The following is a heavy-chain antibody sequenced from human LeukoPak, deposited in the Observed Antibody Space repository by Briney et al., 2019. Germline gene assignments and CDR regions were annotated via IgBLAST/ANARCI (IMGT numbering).Heavy chain of an antibody. Sequence: SQTLSLTCTVSGGSISSGSYYWSWIRQPAGKGLEWVGRIYTSGSTNYNPSLKSRVTISVDTSKNQFSLKLSSVTAADTAVYYCARFPVVMLRGVHLTKFYFDYWGQGALVTVSS. CDR2: IYTSGST. J-gene: IGHJ4*02. V-gene: IGHV4-61*02. D-gene: IGHD3-10*01. CDR3: ARFPVVMLRGVHLTKFYFDY. CDR1: GGSISSGSYY.